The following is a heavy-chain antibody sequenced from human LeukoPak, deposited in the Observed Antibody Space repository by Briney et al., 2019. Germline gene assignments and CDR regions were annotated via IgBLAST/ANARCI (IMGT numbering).Heavy chain of an antibody. CDR1: GFTFSSYG. V-gene: IGHV3-33*01. CDR2: IWYDGSNK. J-gene: IGHJ3*02. Sequence: GGSLRLSCPASGFTFSSYGMHWVRQAPGKGLEWVAVIWYDGSNKYYADSVKGRFTISRDNSKNTLYLQMNSLRAEDTAVYYCARASPGPASSSWYGRNAFDIWGQGTMVTVSS. CDR3: ARASPGPASSSWYGRNAFDI. D-gene: IGHD6-13*01.